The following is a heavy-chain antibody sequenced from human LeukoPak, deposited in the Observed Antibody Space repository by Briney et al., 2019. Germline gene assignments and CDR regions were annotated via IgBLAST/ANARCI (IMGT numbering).Heavy chain of an antibody. D-gene: IGHD2-2*01. CDR3: AKDLVVQAAPEKYYYYGMDV. J-gene: IGHJ6*02. CDR2: IRYDGSNK. V-gene: IGHV3-30*02. CDR1: GFTFSSYG. Sequence: PGGSLRLSCAASGFTFSSYGMHWVRQAPGKGLEWVAFIRYDGSNKYYADSVKGRFTISRDNSKNTLYLQMNSLRAEDTAVYYCAKDLVVQAAPEKYYYYGMDVWGQGTTVTVSS.